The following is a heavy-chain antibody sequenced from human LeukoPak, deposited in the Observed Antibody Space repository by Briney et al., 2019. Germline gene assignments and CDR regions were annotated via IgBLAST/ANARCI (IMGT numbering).Heavy chain of an antibody. CDR3: ARDQEGFDY. J-gene: IGHJ4*02. Sequence: EASVMVSCKASGYTFTSNYIHWVRQAPGQGLEWMGMIYPRDGSTSYAQKFQGGVTVTRDTSTSTVHMELSGLRSEDTAVYYCARDQEGFDYWDQGTLVTVSS. CDR2: IYPRDGST. CDR1: GYTFTSNY. V-gene: IGHV1-46*01.